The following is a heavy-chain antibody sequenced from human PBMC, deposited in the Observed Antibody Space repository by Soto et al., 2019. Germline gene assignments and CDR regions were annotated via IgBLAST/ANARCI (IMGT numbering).Heavy chain of an antibody. CDR1: GFTFSSYE. D-gene: IGHD1-20*01. V-gene: IGHV3-48*03. CDR2: ISSSGSTI. Sequence: EVQLVESGGGLVQPGGSLRLSCAASGFTFSSYEMNWVRQAPGKGLEWVSYISSSGSTIYYTDSVKGRFTISRDNAKNSLYLQMNSLRAEDTAVYYCARGFYNWNDAREFDYWGQGTLVTVSS. J-gene: IGHJ4*02. CDR3: ARGFYNWNDAREFDY.